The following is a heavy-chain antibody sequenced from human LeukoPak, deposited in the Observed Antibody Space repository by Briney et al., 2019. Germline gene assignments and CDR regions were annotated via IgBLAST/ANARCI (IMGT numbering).Heavy chain of an antibody. V-gene: IGHV3-53*01. J-gene: IGHJ4*02. CDR3: ARDKEQQLVLDY. CDR1: GFTVSSNY. CDR2: IYSGGST. Sequence: GGSLRLSCAAYGFTVSSNYMSWVRQAPGKGLEWVSVIYSGGSTYYADSVKGRFTISRDNSKNTLYLQMNSLRAEDTAVYYCARDKEQQLVLDYWGQGTLVTVSS. D-gene: IGHD6-13*01.